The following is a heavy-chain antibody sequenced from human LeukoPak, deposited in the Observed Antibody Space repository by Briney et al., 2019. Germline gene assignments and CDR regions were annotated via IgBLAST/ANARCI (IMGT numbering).Heavy chain of an antibody. J-gene: IGHJ3*02. CDR3: ARRRIVGSIDDAFDI. CDR2: ISSDGNTQ. V-gene: IGHV3-30-3*01. CDR1: GFTFSSYA. Sequence: GGAPRLSFAASGFTFSSYAMHWVRRAPGKGLEGAAVISSDGNTQYYADSVEGRFTISRDNSNNTLYLQMNSLRADDTAIYYCARRRIVGSIDDAFDIWGQGTMVTLSS. D-gene: IGHD1-26*01.